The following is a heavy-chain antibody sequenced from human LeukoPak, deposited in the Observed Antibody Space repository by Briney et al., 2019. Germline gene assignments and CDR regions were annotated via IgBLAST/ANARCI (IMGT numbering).Heavy chain of an antibody. CDR1: GYTFTSYY. J-gene: IGHJ4*02. CDR2: INPSGGST. D-gene: IGHD3-10*01. CDR3: ARDAPVVRGVIIAFDY. Sequence: ASVKVSCKASGYTFTSYYMHYVRQAPGQGLEWMGIINPSGGSTSYAQKFQGRVTMTRDTSTSTVYMELSSLRAEDTAVYYCARDAPVVRGVIIAFDYWGQGTLVTVSS. V-gene: IGHV1-46*01.